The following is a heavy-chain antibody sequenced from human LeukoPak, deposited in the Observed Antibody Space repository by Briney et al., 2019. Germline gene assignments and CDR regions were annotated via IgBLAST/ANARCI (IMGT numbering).Heavy chain of an antibody. Sequence: GGSLRLSCAASGFTFSSYSMNLVRQAPGKGLEGVSFITGSSSVIHYADSVKGRFTVSRDNAKNSLYLQMNSLRVEDTAVYYCARDFKARGYENDYWGQGTLVTVSS. V-gene: IGHV3-48*04. CDR2: ITGSSSVI. CDR1: GFTFSSYS. J-gene: IGHJ4*02. CDR3: ARDFKARGYENDY. D-gene: IGHD5-12*01.